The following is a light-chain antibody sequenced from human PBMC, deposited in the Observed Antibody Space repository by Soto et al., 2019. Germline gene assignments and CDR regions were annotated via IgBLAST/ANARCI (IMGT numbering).Light chain of an antibody. CDR2: EVS. CDR1: SSDVGGYNY. V-gene: IGLV2-8*01. J-gene: IGLJ2*01. Sequence: QSALTQPPSASGSPGQSVTISCTGTSSDVGGYNYVSWYQQHPGKAPKLMIYEVSKRHSRVPDRFSGSKSGNTASLTVSGLQAEDEADYYCSSSAGSNNLIFGGGTKLTVL. CDR3: SSSAGSNNLI.